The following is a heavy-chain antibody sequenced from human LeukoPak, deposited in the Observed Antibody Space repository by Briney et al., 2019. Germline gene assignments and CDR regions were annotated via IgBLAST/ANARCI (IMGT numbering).Heavy chain of an antibody. V-gene: IGHV1-18*01. CDR3: ARDLSTSYYDILTGYYISPTNWFDP. CDR1: GYTFTSYA. D-gene: IGHD3-9*01. CDR2: ISAYNGNT. Sequence: ASVKVSCKASGYTFTSYAMHWVRQAPGQRLEWMGWISAYNGNTNYAQKLQGRVTMTTDTSTSTAYMELRSLRSDDTAVYYCARDLSTSYYDILTGYYISPTNWFDPWGQGTLVTVSS. J-gene: IGHJ5*02.